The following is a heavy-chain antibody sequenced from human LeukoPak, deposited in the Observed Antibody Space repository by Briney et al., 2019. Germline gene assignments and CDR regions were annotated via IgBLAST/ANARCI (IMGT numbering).Heavy chain of an antibody. J-gene: IGHJ6*04. Sequence: GGSLRLSCAASGFTFRSYAMHWVRQAPGKGLEWVAVISYDGSNKKYADSVKGRFTISRDNAKNSLYLQMNSLRAEDTAVYYCAELGITMIGGVWGKGTTVTISS. CDR1: GFTFRSYA. V-gene: IGHV3-30*04. CDR3: AELGITMIGGV. D-gene: IGHD3-10*02. CDR2: ISYDGSNK.